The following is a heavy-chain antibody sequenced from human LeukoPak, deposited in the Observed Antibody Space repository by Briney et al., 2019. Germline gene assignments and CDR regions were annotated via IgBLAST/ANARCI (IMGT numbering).Heavy chain of an antibody. CDR3: ARDYDILTGYSP. Sequence: GGSLRLSCAASGFTFSDYAMHWVRQAPGKGLVWVSRINSDGSSTSYADSVKGRFTISRDNAKNTLYLQMNSLRAEDTAVYYCARDYDILTGYSPWGQGTLVTVSS. CDR2: INSDGSST. V-gene: IGHV3-74*01. D-gene: IGHD3-9*01. CDR1: GFTFSDYA. J-gene: IGHJ5*02.